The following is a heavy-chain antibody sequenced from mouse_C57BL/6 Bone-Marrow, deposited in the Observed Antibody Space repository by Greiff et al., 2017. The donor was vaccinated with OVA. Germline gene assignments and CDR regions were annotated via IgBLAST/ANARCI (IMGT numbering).Heavy chain of an antibody. CDR1: GYTFTDYE. Sequence: VPLQQSGAELVRPGASVTLSCKASGYTFTDYEMHWVKQTPVHGLEWIGAIDPETGGTAYNQKFKGKAILTADKSSSTAYMELRSLKSEDSAVYYCTRAYSNYGDFDYWGQGNTLTVSS. CDR3: TRAYSNYGDFDY. D-gene: IGHD2-5*01. V-gene: IGHV1-15*01. CDR2: IDPETGGT. J-gene: IGHJ2*01.